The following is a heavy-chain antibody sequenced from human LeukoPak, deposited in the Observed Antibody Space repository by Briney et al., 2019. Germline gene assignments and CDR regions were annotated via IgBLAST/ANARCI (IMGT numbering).Heavy chain of an antibody. CDR1: GYSFTSYW. V-gene: IGHV5-51*01. D-gene: IGHD6-13*01. CDR3: ARLSEAATGPYYYYGMAV. Sequence: GESLQISCQGSGYSFTSYWIGWVRQMPGKGLEWMGIIYPGDSDTRYSPSFQGQVTISADKSISTAYLQWSSLKASDTAMYYCARLSEAATGPYYYYGMAVWGQGTTVTVSS. CDR2: IYPGDSDT. J-gene: IGHJ6*02.